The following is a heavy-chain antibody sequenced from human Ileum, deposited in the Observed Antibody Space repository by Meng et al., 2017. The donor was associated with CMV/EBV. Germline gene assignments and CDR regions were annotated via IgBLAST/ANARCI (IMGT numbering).Heavy chain of an antibody. Sequence: GESLKISCAASGFIFSSYAMSWVRQAPGKGLEWVATISDRGDYTAGNAYYAASVKDRFTISRDNAKNSLYLQMNSLRAEDTAVYYCARSPGGRFGVVVIYYYGMDVWGQGTTVTVSS. CDR3: ARSPGGRFGVVVIYYYGMDV. V-gene: IGHV3-23*01. J-gene: IGHJ6*02. CDR1: GFIFSSYA. CDR2: ISDRGDYTAGNA. D-gene: IGHD3-3*01.